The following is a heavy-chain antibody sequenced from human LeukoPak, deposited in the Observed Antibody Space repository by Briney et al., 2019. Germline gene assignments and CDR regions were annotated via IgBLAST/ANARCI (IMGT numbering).Heavy chain of an antibody. D-gene: IGHD3-22*01. CDR1: GGSLSGHS. CDR3: ARLCLEITMIVVVFMPPQAWFDP. J-gene: IGHJ5*02. V-gene: IGHV4-34*01. CDR2: ISHSGRT. Sequence: SETLSLTCAVSGGSLSGHSWSWIRQPPGKGLEWIGEISHSGRTNYNPSLSGRLTMSIDTSRNQFSMKLTSVTAADTAVYYCARLCLEITMIVVVFMPPQAWFDPWGQGTLATVSS.